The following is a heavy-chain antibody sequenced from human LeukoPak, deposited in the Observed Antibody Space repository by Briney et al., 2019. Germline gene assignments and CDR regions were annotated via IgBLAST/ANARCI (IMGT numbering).Heavy chain of an antibody. CDR3: ARGQSGWYVRRGVWFDP. D-gene: IGHD6-19*01. V-gene: IGHV4-34*01. Sequence: PSETLSLTCAVYGGSFSGYYWSWIRRPPGKGLEWIGEINHSGSTNYNPSLKSRVTISVDTSKNQFSLKLSSVTAADTAVYYCARGQSGWYVRRGVWFDPWGQGTLVTVSS. J-gene: IGHJ5*02. CDR2: INHSGST. CDR1: GGSFSGYY.